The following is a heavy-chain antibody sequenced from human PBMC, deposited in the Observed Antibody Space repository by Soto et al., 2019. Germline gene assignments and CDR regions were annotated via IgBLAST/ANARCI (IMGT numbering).Heavy chain of an antibody. V-gene: IGHV3-72*01. J-gene: IGHJ4*02. D-gene: IGHD1-26*01. Sequence: EVQLEESGGGWVQPGGSLRLSCAASGFTFSDFYMDWVRQAPGKGLEWVGRSRNKATGYTTEYAASVKGRFTISRDDSKNLLYLQMNSLKIEDTAVYYCARDRRGSYEYWGQGTLVTVSS. CDR1: GFTFSDFY. CDR2: SRNKATGYTT. CDR3: ARDRRGSYEY.